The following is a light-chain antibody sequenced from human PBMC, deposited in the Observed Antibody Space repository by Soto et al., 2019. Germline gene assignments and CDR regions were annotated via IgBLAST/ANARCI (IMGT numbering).Light chain of an antibody. CDR1: SSDVGGYNY. CDR2: DVS. Sequence: QSVLTQPASVSGSPGQSITISCTGTSSDVGGYNYVSWYQHYPGKAPKLMIYDVSNRPSGVSNRFSGSKSGNTASLTISGLQAEDEADYYCSSYTSSSTDVFGTGTKLTVL. J-gene: IGLJ1*01. V-gene: IGLV2-14*03. CDR3: SSYTSSSTDV.